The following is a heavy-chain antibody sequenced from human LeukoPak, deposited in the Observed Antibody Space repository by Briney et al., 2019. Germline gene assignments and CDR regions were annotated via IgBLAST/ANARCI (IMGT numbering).Heavy chain of an antibody. V-gene: IGHV1-24*01. CDR1: GYTLTELS. CDR3: ATAYRREQLDWFDP. D-gene: IGHD6-13*01. CDR2: FDPEDGET. J-gene: IGHJ5*02. Sequence: ASVKVSCTVSGYTLTELSMHWVRQAPGKGLEWMGGFDPEDGETIYAQKFQGRVTMTEDTSTDTAYMELSSLRSEDTAVYYCATAYRREQLDWFDPWGQGTLVTVSS.